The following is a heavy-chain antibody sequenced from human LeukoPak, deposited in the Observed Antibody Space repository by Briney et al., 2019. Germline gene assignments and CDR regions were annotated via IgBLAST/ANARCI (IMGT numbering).Heavy chain of an antibody. CDR1: GFSVGTNS. CDR2: IYSGGST. Sequence: GGSLRLSCAASGFSVGTNSMSWVRQSPGKGLEWVSVIYSGGSTYYADSVNGRFTISRDNAKNSLYLQMNSLRVEDTAVYYCARGAGELPIDYWGQGTMVTVSS. D-gene: IGHD3-10*01. J-gene: IGHJ4*02. CDR3: ARGAGELPIDY. V-gene: IGHV3-66*01.